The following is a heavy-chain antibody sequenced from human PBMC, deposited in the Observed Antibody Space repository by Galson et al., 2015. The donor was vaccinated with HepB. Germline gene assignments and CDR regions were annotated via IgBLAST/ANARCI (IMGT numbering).Heavy chain of an antibody. D-gene: IGHD5-18*01. CDR3: ARGRGLSQLWYYFDY. CDR2: IYSGGST. J-gene: IGHJ4*02. CDR1: GFTVSSNY. V-gene: IGHV3-53*01. Sequence: SLRLSCAASGFTVSSNYMSWVRQAPGKGLEWVSVIYSGGSTYYADSVKGRFTISRDNSKNTLYLQMNSLRAEDTAVYYCARGRGLSQLWYYFDYWGQGTLVTVSS.